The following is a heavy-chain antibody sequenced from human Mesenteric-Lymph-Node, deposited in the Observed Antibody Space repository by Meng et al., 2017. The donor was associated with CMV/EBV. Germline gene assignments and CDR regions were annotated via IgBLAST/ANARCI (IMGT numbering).Heavy chain of an antibody. D-gene: IGHD3-3*01. Sequence: SETLSLTCTVSGGSISSYYSSWIRQPPGKGLEWIGYIYYSGSTNYNPSLKSRVTISVDTSKNQFSLKLSSVTAADTAVYYCARGPYYDFWSGYLEGNYYYYGMDVWGQGTTVTVSS. CDR1: GGSISSYY. V-gene: IGHV4-59*01. J-gene: IGHJ6*02. CDR2: IYYSGST. CDR3: ARGPYYDFWSGYLEGNYYYYGMDV.